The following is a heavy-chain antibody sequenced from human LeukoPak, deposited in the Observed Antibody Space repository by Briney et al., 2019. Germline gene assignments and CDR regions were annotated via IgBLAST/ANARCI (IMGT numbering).Heavy chain of an antibody. Sequence: GASVKVSCKASGYTFTSYYMHWVRQAPGQGLEWMGIINPSSGSTGYAQKFRGRVTMTRDMSTSTVYMELSSLRSEDTAVYYCARDDNYGSGQPDDWGQGTLVTVSS. CDR3: ARDDNYGSGQPDD. CDR2: INPSSGST. D-gene: IGHD3-10*01. J-gene: IGHJ4*02. CDR1: GYTFTSYY. V-gene: IGHV1-46*01.